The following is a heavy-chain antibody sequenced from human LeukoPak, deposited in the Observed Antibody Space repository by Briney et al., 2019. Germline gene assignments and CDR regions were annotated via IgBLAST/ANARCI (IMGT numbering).Heavy chain of an antibody. CDR3: ATSSGSYYY. CDR2: MYYSGST. CDR1: GGSISSSRYY. D-gene: IGHD1-26*01. V-gene: IGHV4-39*01. Sequence: SETLSLTCTVSGGSISSSRYYWGWIRQPPGKGLEWIGSMYYSGSTYYNPSLKSRVTISVDTSKNQFSLKLSSVTAADTAVYYCATSSGSYYYWGQGTLVTVSS. J-gene: IGHJ4*02.